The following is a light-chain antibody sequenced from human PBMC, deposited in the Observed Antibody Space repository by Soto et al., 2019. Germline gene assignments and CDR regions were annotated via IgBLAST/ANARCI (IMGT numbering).Light chain of an antibody. Sequence: DIQMTQSPSSLSASVGDRVTITCRASQSISSYLNWYQQKPGKAPKLLIYAASSLLSGVPSRSSGTGSGTDFTLTISSLQPEDFATYYCQQSYSTLTFGGGTKVDIK. CDR3: QQSYSTLT. CDR2: AAS. V-gene: IGKV1-39*01. CDR1: QSISSY. J-gene: IGKJ4*01.